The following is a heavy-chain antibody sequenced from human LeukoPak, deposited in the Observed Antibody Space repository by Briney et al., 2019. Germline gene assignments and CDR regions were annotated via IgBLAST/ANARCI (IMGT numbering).Heavy chain of an antibody. CDR2: INPSGGST. V-gene: IGHV1-46*01. CDR1: GYTFTRYY. D-gene: IGHD2-2*01. CDR3: ARQGRGVNQLLLYYFDY. Sequence: ASVKVSCKASGYTFTRYYIHWVRQAPGQGLEWMGIINPSGGSTDYAQKFQGRVTMTRDTSTSTVYMELSSLRSEDTAVYYCARQGRGVNQLLLYYFDYWGQGTLVTVSS. J-gene: IGHJ4*02.